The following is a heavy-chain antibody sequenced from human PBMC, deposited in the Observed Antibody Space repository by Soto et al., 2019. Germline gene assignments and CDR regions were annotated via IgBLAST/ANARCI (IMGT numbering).Heavy chain of an antibody. Sequence: KTSETLSLTCTVSGASMSSYYWSWIRQPPGKGLEWMGSIYYSGSPNYNPSLKSRVTISVDTSKNQFSLKLTSVTTADTAVYYCASTDFGDSVIFDYWGQGILVTVSS. CDR1: GASMSSYY. D-gene: IGHD3-16*01. J-gene: IGHJ4*02. CDR2: IYYSGSP. CDR3: ASTDFGDSVIFDY. V-gene: IGHV4-59*01.